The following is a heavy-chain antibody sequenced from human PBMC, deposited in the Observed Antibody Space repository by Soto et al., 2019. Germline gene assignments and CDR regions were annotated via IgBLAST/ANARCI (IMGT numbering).Heavy chain of an antibody. J-gene: IGHJ4*02. Sequence: EVQLLESGGGLVQPGGSLRLSCAASGFTFSSYAMRWVRQAPGKGLEWVSAISGSGGSTYYADSVKGRFTISRDNSKNTLYLQMNSLRAEDTAVYYWARRGSGSYYDYWCQGTLVTVSS. D-gene: IGHD2-15*01. CDR2: ISGSGGST. CDR3: ARRGSGSYYDY. V-gene: IGHV3-23*01. CDR1: GFTFSSYA.